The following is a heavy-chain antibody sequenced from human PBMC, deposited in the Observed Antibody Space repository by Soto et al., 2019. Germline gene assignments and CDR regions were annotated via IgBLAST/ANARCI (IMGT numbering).Heavy chain of an antibody. V-gene: IGHV1-46*03. CDR3: AREAVVAATHGKVYYYYYGMDV. D-gene: IGHD2-15*01. CDR1: RYTFTGNY. CDR2: INPSGGST. J-gene: IGHJ6*02. Sequence: GPLVKVSSKAYRYTFTGNYLYWLRQSHGQGLEWMGIINPSGGSTSYAQKFQGRVTMTRDTSTSKVYMELSSLRSEDTAVYYCAREAVVAATHGKVYYYYYGMDVWGQGPTVTVSS.